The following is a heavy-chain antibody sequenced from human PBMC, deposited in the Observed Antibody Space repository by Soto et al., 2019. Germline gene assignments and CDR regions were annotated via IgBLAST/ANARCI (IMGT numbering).Heavy chain of an antibody. D-gene: IGHD1-1*01. CDR2: IYYTGTT. V-gene: IGHV4-59*01. J-gene: IGHJ5*02. CDR3: VRDGTKTLRDWFDP. Sequence: SETLSLTCSVSGTSIRGYYWTWIRQPPGKGLEWIGYIYYTGTTKYNPSLKSRVTISVDTSKNQFSLRLNSVTAADTAVYYCVRDGTKTLRDWFDPWGQGISVTVSS. CDR1: GTSIRGYY.